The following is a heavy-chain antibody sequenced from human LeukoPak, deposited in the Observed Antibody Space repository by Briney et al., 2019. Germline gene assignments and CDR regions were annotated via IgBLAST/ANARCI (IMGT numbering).Heavy chain of an antibody. CDR2: IRSKANSYAT. J-gene: IGHJ4*02. Sequence: GGSLKLSCAASGFTFSGSAMHWVRQASGKGLEWVGRIRSKANSYATAYAASVKGRFTISRDNSKHTLYLQMNSLRAEDTAVYYCAKTQAAYYFDYWGQGTLVTVSS. CDR1: GFTFSGSA. V-gene: IGHV3-73*01. CDR3: AKTQAAYYFDY.